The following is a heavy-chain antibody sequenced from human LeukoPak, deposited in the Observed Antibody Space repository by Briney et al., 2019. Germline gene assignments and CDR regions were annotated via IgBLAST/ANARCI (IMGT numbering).Heavy chain of an antibody. V-gene: IGHV1-18*01. Sequence: GASVKVSCKASGYTFTSYGISWVRQAPGQGLEWMGWISAYNGNTNYAQKLQGRVTMTTDTSTSTTYMELRSLRSDDTAVYYCARDLMWYRRYSYGYGTPGSDAFDIWGQGTMVTVSS. CDR3: ARDLMWYRRYSYGYGTPGSDAFDI. D-gene: IGHD5-18*01. CDR2: ISAYNGNT. CDR1: GYTFTSYG. J-gene: IGHJ3*02.